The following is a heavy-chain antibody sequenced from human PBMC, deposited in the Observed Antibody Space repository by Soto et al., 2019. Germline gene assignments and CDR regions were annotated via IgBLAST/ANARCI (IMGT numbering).Heavy chain of an antibody. CDR2: IKPSSGST. V-gene: IGHV1-46*01. D-gene: IGHD2-21*02. Sequence: QVQLVQSGAEVKKPGASVKVSCKASGYTFTNYYMHWVRQAPGQGLEWMGIIKPSSGSTTYAQKFQGRVTMTRDTSTSTVYMELSSLRSEDTAVYYCARGVVVAAMRADYWGQGTLVTVSS. CDR3: ARGVVVAAMRADY. CDR1: GYTFTNYY. J-gene: IGHJ4*02.